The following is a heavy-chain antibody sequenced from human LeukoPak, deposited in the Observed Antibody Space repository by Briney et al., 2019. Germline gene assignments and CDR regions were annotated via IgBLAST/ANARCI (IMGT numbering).Heavy chain of an antibody. CDR3: ARERQNKDFWSGGDY. D-gene: IGHD3-3*01. V-gene: IGHV3-7*01. J-gene: IGHJ4*02. CDR1: GFTFSTYW. Sequence: GGSLRLSCAASGFTFSTYWMSWVRQAQGKGLEWWANIKQDGSEKYYVDSVKGRFTISRDNAKNSLYLQMNTLRPEDTAVYYCARERQNKDFWSGGDYWGQGTLVTVSS. CDR2: IKQDGSEK.